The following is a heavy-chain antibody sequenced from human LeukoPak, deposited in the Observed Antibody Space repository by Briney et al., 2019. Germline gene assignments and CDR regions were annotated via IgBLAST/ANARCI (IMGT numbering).Heavy chain of an antibody. V-gene: IGHV3-21*01. CDR2: ISRAGGDI. D-gene: IGHD3-22*01. CDR3: ASPSDYYDSSGYYY. CDR1: PTFPFSDYS. J-gene: IGHJ4*02. Sequence: PGGSLRLSCVGSPTFPFSDYSLHWVRPAPGRVLEWVSSISRAGGDIYYTDSVKGRFTIYRDNAKSSLYLQMETLRVEDTAVYYCASPSDYYDSSGYYYWGQGTLVTVSS.